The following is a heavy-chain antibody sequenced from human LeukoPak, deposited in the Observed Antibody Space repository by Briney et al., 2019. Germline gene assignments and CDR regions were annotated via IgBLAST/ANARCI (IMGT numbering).Heavy chain of an antibody. J-gene: IGHJ4*02. CDR2: IYNSVST. D-gene: IGHD3-10*01. V-gene: IGHV4-61*02. Sequence: PSETLSLTCIVSGGSISRGSYYWSWIRQPAGKGLEWMGRIYNSVSTNYNPSLKSRVTISTDMSKNQISLKLSSVTAADTAVYARQTFGALYFDSWGQGTLVIVSS. CDR1: GGSISRGSYY. CDR3: QTFGALYFDS.